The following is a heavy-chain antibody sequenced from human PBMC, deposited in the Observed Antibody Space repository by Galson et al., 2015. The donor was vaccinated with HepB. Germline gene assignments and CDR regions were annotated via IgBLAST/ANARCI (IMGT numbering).Heavy chain of an antibody. J-gene: IGHJ6*03. Sequence: LSLTCAVSGGSISGSSNKWWSWVRQPPGKGLEWIGEIFHSGSTTYNPSLKSRVTISVDKSKNQFSLELGSVTAADAAVYYCAREHISSTYFYYYMDVWGKGTTVTVSS. V-gene: IGHV4-4*02. CDR2: IFHSGST. D-gene: IGHD6-13*01. CDR3: AREHISSTYFYYYMDV. CDR1: GGSISGSSNKW.